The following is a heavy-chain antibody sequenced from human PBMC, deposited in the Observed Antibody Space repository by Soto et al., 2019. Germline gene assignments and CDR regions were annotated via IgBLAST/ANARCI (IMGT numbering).Heavy chain of an antibody. V-gene: IGHV1-18*01. D-gene: IGHD6-6*01. CDR3: ASGLLIAAHPYDFDY. Sequence: PSVKVSCKASGYTFTSSGISWVRQPPRQGLEWMGWSSAYNGNTNNAQKLQGRVTMTTDTSTSTAYMELRSLRSDDTAVYYCASGLLIAAHPYDFDYWGQGTLVTVSS. CDR2: SSAYNGNT. CDR1: GYTFTSSG. J-gene: IGHJ4*02.